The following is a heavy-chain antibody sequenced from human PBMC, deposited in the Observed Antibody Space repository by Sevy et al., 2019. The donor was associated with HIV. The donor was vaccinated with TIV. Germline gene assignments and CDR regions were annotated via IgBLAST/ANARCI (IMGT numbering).Heavy chain of an antibody. Sequence: GGSLRLSCAASGFTFSSYSMNWVRQAPGKGLEWVSSISSSSSYIYYTDSVKGRFTISRDNAKNSLYLQMNSLRAEDTAVYYCARDLGYSYGFDYWGQGTLVTVSS. CDR2: ISSSSSYI. CDR1: GFTFSSYS. J-gene: IGHJ4*02. D-gene: IGHD5-18*01. CDR3: ARDLGYSYGFDY. V-gene: IGHV3-21*01.